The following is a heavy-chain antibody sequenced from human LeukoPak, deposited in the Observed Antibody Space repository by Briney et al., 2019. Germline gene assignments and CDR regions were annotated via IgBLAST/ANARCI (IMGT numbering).Heavy chain of an antibody. CDR2: INHRGRT. J-gene: IGHJ6*03. CDR3: ARKGPKVTIFGVVNRKTYMDV. V-gene: IGHV4-34*01. Sequence: SETLPLTCAVYGGSFSGYYWSWIRQPPGKGLEWIGEINHRGRTNYNPSLKGRVTISVVTSKNQFSLKLSSVTAADTAVYYCARKGPKVTIFGVVNRKTYMDVWGKGTTVTVSS. D-gene: IGHD3-3*01. CDR1: GGSFSGYY.